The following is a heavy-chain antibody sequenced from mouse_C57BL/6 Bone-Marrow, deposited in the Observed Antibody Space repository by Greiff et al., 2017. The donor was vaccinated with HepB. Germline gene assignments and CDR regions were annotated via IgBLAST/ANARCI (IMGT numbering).Heavy chain of an antibody. CDR3: AILITTVVAEYYFDY. CDR1: GYTFTSYW. D-gene: IGHD1-1*01. V-gene: IGHV1-69*01. CDR2: IDPSDSYT. J-gene: IGHJ2*01. Sequence: QVQLQQSGAELVMPGASVKLSCKASGYTFTSYWMHWVKQRPGQGLEWIGEIDPSDSYTNYNQKFKGKSTLTLDKSSSTAYMKLSSLTSEDSAVYYCAILITTVVAEYYFDYWGQGTTLTVSS.